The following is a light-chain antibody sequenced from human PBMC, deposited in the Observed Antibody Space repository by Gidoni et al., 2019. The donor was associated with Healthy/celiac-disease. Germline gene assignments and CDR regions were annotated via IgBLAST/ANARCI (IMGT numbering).Light chain of an antibody. Sequence: DIVMTQTLTSLSVTPGLPAAISCTSSQSPLHSDGKTYLSWYLQKPGQSPLLLIYEVSNRFAGVADRCSGRASATDFTPKSSLEDAEYVVVYYWMQSIQPPFTFGGGTKVEIK. CDR2: EVS. CDR3: MQSIQPPFT. CDR1: QSPLHSDGKTY. V-gene: IGKV2D-29*02. J-gene: IGKJ4*01.